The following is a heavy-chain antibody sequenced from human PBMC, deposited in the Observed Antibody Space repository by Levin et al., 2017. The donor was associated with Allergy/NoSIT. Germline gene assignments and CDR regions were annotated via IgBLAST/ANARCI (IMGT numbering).Heavy chain of an antibody. J-gene: IGHJ4*02. CDR2: IYYSGST. Sequence: SETLSLTCTVSGGSISSYYWGWIRQPPGKGLEWIGNIYYSGSTNYNPSLKSRVTISVDPSKNQFSLKLSSVTAADTAVYYCARGVVAATRNFDYWGQGTLVSVSS. D-gene: IGHD2-15*01. V-gene: IGHV4-59*01. CDR1: GGSISSYY. CDR3: ARGVVAATRNFDY.